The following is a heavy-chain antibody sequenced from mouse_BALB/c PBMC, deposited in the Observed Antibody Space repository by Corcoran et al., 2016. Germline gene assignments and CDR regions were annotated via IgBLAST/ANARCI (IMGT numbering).Heavy chain of an antibody. V-gene: IGHV14-3*02. J-gene: IGHJ3*01. CDR1: GFNIKDTY. Sequence: EVQLQQSGAELVKPGASVKLSCTASGFNIKDTYMHWVKQRPEQGLEWIGRIDPANGNTKYDPKFQGKATITADTSSNTAYLQLSSLTSEDTAVYYCASYDWFAYGGQGTLVTVSA. CDR3: ASYDWFAY. CDR2: IDPANGNT. D-gene: IGHD1-1*01.